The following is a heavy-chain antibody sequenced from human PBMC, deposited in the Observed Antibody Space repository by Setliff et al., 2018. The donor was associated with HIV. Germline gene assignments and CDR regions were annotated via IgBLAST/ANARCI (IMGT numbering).Heavy chain of an antibody. Sequence: ASVKVSCKASGGTFSSYIINWVRQAPGQGLEWMGGITPVYGITKYAQKFQGRVTITKDESTGTTYMELSSLRSEDTAVYYCAREVGTYSGSYAVADGFDIWGQGTMVTVSS. D-gene: IGHD1-26*01. CDR2: ITPVYGIT. CDR1: GGTFSSYI. J-gene: IGHJ3*02. CDR3: AREVGTYSGSYAVADGFDI. V-gene: IGHV1-69*05.